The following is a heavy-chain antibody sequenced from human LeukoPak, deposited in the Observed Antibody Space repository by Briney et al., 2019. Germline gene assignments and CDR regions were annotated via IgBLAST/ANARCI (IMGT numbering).Heavy chain of an antibody. J-gene: IGHJ6*03. D-gene: IGHD3-9*01. CDR1: GHTFTSYD. V-gene: IGHV1-8*01. CDR3: ARVSDYDILTGYYTNYMDV. CDR2: MNPNSGNT. Sequence: GASVKVSCKASGHTFTSYDINWVRQATGQGLEWMGWMNPNSGNTGYAQKFQGRVTMTRNTSISTAYMELSSLRSEVTAVYYCARVSDYDILTGYYTNYMDVWGKGTTVTVSS.